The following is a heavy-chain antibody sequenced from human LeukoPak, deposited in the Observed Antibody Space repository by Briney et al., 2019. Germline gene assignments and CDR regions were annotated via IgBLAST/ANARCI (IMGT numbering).Heavy chain of an antibody. D-gene: IGHD1-26*01. CDR2: ISGSDGGT. V-gene: IGHV3-23*01. Sequence: GGSPRLSCAASGFTFSNYGMSWVRQALGKGLEWVSSISGSDGGTYYADSVKGRFTISRDNSKNTLYLQMSSLRAEDTAVYYCAKDQWEALYWGQGTLVTVSS. CDR3: AKDQWEALY. J-gene: IGHJ4*02. CDR1: GFTFSNYG.